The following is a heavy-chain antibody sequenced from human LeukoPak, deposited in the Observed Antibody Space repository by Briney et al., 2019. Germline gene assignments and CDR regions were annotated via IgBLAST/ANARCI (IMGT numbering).Heavy chain of an antibody. CDR2: ISSSSSYI. CDR1: GFTFSSYS. Sequence: GGSLRLSCAASGFTFSSYSMNWVRQAPGKGLEWVSSISSSSSYIYYADSVKGRCTISRDNAKNSLYLHMNSLRAEDTAVYYCARDMSASSGWYGYYFDYWGQGTLVTVSS. CDR3: ARDMSASSGWYGYYFDY. J-gene: IGHJ4*02. V-gene: IGHV3-21*01. D-gene: IGHD6-19*01.